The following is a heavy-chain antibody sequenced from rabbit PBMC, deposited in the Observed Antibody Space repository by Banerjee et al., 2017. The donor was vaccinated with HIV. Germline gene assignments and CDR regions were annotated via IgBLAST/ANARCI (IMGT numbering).Heavy chain of an antibody. CDR2: IDAGNSGFT. V-gene: IGHV1S40*01. CDR1: GVSFSFNSY. J-gene: IGHJ4*01. Sequence: QSLEESGGDLVKPGASLTLTCKASGVSFSFNSYMCWVRQAPGKGLEWIACIDAGNSGFTYFASWAKGRFTISKTSSTTVTLQMTSLTAADTATYFCARSDVGYGGYGAFVLWGPGTLVTVS. D-gene: IGHD7-1*01. CDR3: ARSDVGYGGYGAFVL.